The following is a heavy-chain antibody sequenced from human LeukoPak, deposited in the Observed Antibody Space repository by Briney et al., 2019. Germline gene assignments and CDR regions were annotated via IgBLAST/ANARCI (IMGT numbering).Heavy chain of an antibody. D-gene: IGHD6-19*01. Sequence: GASVKVSCKASGYTFINHGITWVRQAPGQGLEWMGWISPYNGVTKYAETLQGRFTMTTDTSTGTAYMELMSLRSDDTAFYYCARQWLADAFDIWGQGTMVTVSS. V-gene: IGHV1-18*01. J-gene: IGHJ3*02. CDR1: GYTFINHG. CDR2: ISPYNGVT. CDR3: ARQWLADAFDI.